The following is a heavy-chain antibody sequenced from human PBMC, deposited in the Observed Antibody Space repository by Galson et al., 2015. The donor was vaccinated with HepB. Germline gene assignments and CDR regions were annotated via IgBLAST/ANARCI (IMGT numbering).Heavy chain of an antibody. CDR1: GFTFSSYS. Sequence: SLRLSCAASGFTFSSYSMNWVRQAPGKGLEWVSYISSSSSTIYYADSVKGRFTISRDNAKNSLYLQMNSLRAEDTAVYYCASWDPKILGEMATIGDYWGQGTLVTVSS. V-gene: IGHV3-48*01. CDR2: ISSSSSTI. D-gene: IGHD5-24*01. J-gene: IGHJ4*02. CDR3: ASWDPKILGEMATIGDY.